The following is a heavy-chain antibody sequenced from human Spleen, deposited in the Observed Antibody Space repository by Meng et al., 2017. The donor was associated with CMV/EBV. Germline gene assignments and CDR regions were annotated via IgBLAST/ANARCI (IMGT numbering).Heavy chain of an antibody. V-gene: IGHV3-43*01. D-gene: IGHD3-3*01. CDR2: ISWDGKIT. CDR3: AKDILYGDYGMDV. J-gene: IGHJ6*02. Sequence: GESLKIPCLTSGFTFHDYTMHWVRQTPEKGLEWVSVISWDGKITRYVDSVKGRFTISRDNSKSSLYLQMNSLRTDDSALYYCAKDILYGDYGMDVWGQGTTVTVSS. CDR1: GFTFHDYT.